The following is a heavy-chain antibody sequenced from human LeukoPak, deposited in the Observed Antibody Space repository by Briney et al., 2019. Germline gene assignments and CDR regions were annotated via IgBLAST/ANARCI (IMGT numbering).Heavy chain of an antibody. CDR3: TRRYSGVGIYASDV. V-gene: IGHV3-72*01. D-gene: IGHD6-19*01. J-gene: IGHJ3*01. Sequence: GGSLRLSCAACGFTFTHQYIDCFRQAPGKGLEWVGRIGNKANSYTTEYAASVKGRFTISRDDSKNSLYLQMNSLKTEDTAVYQCTRRYSGVGIYASDVWGQGTMVTVSS. CDR1: GFTFTHQY. CDR2: IGNKANSYTT.